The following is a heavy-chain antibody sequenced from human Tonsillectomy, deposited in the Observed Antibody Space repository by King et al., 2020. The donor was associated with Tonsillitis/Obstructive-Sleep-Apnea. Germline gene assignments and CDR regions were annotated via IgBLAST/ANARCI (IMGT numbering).Heavy chain of an antibody. D-gene: IGHD6-19*01. V-gene: IGHV4-34*01. CDR2: INHSGST. CDR3: ARIPLPRKPIAVAGGNWFDP. CDR1: GGSFSGYY. J-gene: IGHJ5*02. Sequence: VQLQQWGAGLLKPSETLSLTCAVYGGSFSGYYWSWIRQPPGKGLEWIGEINHSGSTNYNPSLKSRVTISVDTSKNQFSLKLSSVTAADTAVYYCARIPLPRKPIAVAGGNWFDPWGQGTLVTVSS.